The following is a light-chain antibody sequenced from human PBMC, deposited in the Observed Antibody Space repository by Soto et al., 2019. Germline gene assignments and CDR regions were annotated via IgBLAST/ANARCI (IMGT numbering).Light chain of an antibody. Sequence: QSVLTHPPSVYGAPGQRVTISCTGSSANLGAGYDVQLYQQLPRTAPRLLMYGSDNRPSGVPDRFSGSKSGTSASLAITGLPAEDEADYCCQSFDSSLSGVVFGGGTKLTVL. J-gene: IGLJ2*01. V-gene: IGLV1-40*01. CDR2: GSD. CDR3: QSFDSSLSGVV. CDR1: SANLGAGYD.